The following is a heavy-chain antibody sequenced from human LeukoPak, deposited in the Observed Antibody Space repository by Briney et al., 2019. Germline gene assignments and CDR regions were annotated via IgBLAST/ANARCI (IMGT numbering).Heavy chain of an antibody. D-gene: IGHD3-9*01. CDR1: GFTFSAYS. V-gene: IGHV3-21*01. J-gene: IGHJ3*02. CDR3: ARFETCQCDDVFDI. CDR2: ITSSSSST. Sequence: SGGSLRLSCAASGFTFSAYSMNWVGQAPGQGLEWVSSITSSSSSTYYADSEKGRFTISRDNAKNSLYLQMNILRAEDTAVYFCARFETCQCDDVFDIWGQGTMVTVSS.